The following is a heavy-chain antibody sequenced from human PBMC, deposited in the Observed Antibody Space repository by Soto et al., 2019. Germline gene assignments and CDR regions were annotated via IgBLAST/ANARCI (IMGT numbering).Heavy chain of an antibody. CDR1: GFSFSNHG. D-gene: IGHD6-19*01. Sequence: QMQLVESGGGVVQPGRSLRLSCVASGFSFSNHGMHWVRQAPGKGLEWVAVISYDGSNKDYVESVKGRFTISRDNPKNTLYLQINSLRVEDTAVFYCARNSRATVAGAPDYWGQGTLVTVSS. V-gene: IGHV3-30*03. J-gene: IGHJ4*02. CDR2: ISYDGSNK. CDR3: ARNSRATVAGAPDY.